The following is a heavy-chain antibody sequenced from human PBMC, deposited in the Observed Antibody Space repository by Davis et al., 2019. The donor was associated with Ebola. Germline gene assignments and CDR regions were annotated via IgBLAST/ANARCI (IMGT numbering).Heavy chain of an antibody. D-gene: IGHD1-26*01. Sequence: SETLSLTCAVSGDSISSNNWWLWVRQFPGKGLEWIGEIYHTGSTKYNPSLKSRVTMSVDTSKNHFSLKLSSVTAADTAVYYCARRRLSFEAIDYWGQGTLVTVSS. CDR2: IYHTGST. V-gene: IGHV4-4*02. J-gene: IGHJ4*02. CDR1: GDSISSNNW. CDR3: ARRRLSFEAIDY.